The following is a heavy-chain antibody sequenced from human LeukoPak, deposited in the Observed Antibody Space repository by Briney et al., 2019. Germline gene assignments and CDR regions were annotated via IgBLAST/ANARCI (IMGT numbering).Heavy chain of an antibody. CDR3: ASGGDTAIDYGMDV. CDR2: IYSGGST. J-gene: IGHJ6*02. CDR1: GFIFSNYA. Sequence: PGRSLRLSCAVSGFIFSNYAMHWVRQAPGKGLEWVSVIYSGGSTYYADSVKGRFTISRDNSKNTLYLQMNSLRAEDTAVYYCASGGDTAIDYGMDVWGQGTTVTVSS. D-gene: IGHD5-18*01. V-gene: IGHV3-53*01.